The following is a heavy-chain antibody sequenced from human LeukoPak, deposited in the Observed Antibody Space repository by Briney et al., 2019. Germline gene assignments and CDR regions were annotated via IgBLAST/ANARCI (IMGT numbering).Heavy chain of an antibody. Sequence: PSETLSLTCAVYGGSFSSYYWSWMRQPPGKGLEWIGEINHSGSTNYNPSLKSRVTLSADTSTNQFSLKLSSVTAADTAVYYCARAMPTRRTYDYWGQGTLVTVSS. J-gene: IGHJ4*02. CDR2: INHSGST. V-gene: IGHV4-34*01. CDR1: GGSFSSYY. CDR3: ARAMPTRRTYDY. D-gene: IGHD2-2*01.